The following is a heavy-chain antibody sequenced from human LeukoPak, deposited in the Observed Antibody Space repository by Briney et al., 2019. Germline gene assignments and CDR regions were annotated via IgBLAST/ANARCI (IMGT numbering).Heavy chain of an antibody. CDR3: ARTMADTVAVDY. CDR2: TYYRSKWYN. J-gene: IGHJ4*02. V-gene: IGHV6-1*01. CDR1: GDSVSNNGGA. Sequence: SQTLSLTCAISGDSVSNNGGAWNWIRQSPSRGLEWLGRTYYRSKWYNDYAVSVKSRITINPDTSKNQFSLQLNSVSPEDTAVYYCARTMADTVAVDYWGQGTLVTVSS. D-gene: IGHD4-11*01.